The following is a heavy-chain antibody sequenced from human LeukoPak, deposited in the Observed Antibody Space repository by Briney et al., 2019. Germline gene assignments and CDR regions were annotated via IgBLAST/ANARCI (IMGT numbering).Heavy chain of an antibody. V-gene: IGHV4-34*01. CDR2: INHSGST. CDR3: ARGSDWGFRFYFDY. CDR1: GGSFSGYY. J-gene: IGHJ4*02. D-gene: IGHD7-27*01. Sequence: SETLSLTCAVYGGSFSGYYWSWIRQPPGKGLEWIGEINHSGSTNYNPSLKSRVTISVDTSKNQFSLKLSSVTAADTAVYYCARGSDWGFRFYFDYWGQGTLVTVSP.